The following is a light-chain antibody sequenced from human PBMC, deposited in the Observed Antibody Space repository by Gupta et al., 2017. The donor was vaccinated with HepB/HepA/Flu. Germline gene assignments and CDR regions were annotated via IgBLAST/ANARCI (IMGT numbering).Light chain of an antibody. J-gene: IGKJ4*01. CDR2: GAS. V-gene: IGKV3-20*01. CDR3: QHYGSSVI. CDR1: QSVSSNY. Sequence: EVVLTQSPGTLSLSQGERATLSCRASQSVSSNYLAWYQQKPAQAPRLLIYGASSRATGIPDRFSGSGSGTDFTLTISRLEPEDFAVYYCQHYGSSVIFGGGTKVEIK.